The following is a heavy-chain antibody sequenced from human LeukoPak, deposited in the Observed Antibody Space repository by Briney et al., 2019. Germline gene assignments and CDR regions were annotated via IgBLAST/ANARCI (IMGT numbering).Heavy chain of an antibody. CDR3: ASTPLRITIFGVVMKGFDY. CDR2: IYYSGST. J-gene: IGHJ4*02. Sequence: PSETLSLTCTVSGGSISSNSYYWGWIRQPPGKGLEWIGSIYYSGSTYYNPSLKSRVTIYVDTSKNQFSLKLSSVTAADTAVYYCASTPLRITIFGVVMKGFDYWGQGTLVTVSS. CDR1: GGSISSNSYY. V-gene: IGHV4-39*01. D-gene: IGHD3-3*01.